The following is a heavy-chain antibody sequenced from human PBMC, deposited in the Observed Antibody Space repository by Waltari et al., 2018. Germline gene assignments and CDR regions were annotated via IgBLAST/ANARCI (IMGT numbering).Heavy chain of an antibody. CDR1: GFKLDDYA. CDR3: ARDKGVWEGDTQYFGMDV. V-gene: IGHV3-9*01. J-gene: IGHJ6*02. D-gene: IGHD1-26*01. CDR2: ITWNTYSI. Sequence: EVQLLESGGGLVQPGRSLRPSCAASGFKLDDYAMHWVRQAPGKGLEWVSCITWNTYSIAYADSVKGRFTISRDNAKNSLYLQMNSLRVEDTALYFCARDKGVWEGDTQYFGMDVWGQGTTVTVSS.